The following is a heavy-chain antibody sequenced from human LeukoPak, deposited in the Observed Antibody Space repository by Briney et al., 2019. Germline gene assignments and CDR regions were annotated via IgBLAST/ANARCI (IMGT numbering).Heavy chain of an antibody. D-gene: IGHD2-2*02. CDR2: IYYSGST. V-gene: IGHV4-31*03. CDR1: GGSISSGGYY. CDR3: ARGGYCSSTSCYRNWFDP. J-gene: IGHJ5*02. Sequence: SETLSLTCTVSGGSISSGGYYWSWIRQHPGRGLEWIGYIYYSGSTYYNPSLKSRVTISVDTSKNQFSLKLSSVPAADTAVYYCARGGYCSSTSCYRNWFDPWGQGTLVTVSS.